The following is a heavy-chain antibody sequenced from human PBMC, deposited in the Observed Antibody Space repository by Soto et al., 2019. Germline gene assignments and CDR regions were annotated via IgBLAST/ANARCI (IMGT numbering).Heavy chain of an antibody. D-gene: IGHD2-2*01. J-gene: IGHJ6*02. CDR3: AGPAASGDYYYYGMDV. CDR1: GGTFSSYA. V-gene: IGHV1-69*13. CDR2: IIPIFGTA. Sequence: ASVKVSCKASGGTFSSYAISWVRQAPGQGLEWMGGIIPIFGTANYAQKFQGRVTITADESTSTAYMELSSLRSEDTAVYYCAGPAASGDYYYYGMDVWGQGTTVTVSS.